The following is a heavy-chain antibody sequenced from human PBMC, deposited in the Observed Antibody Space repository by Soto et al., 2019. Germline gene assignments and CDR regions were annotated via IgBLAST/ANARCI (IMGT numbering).Heavy chain of an antibody. CDR2: SYHSGST. CDR1: GGSISSGGYS. D-gene: IGHD3-22*01. Sequence: SETLSLTCAVSGGSISSGGYSWSWIRQPPGKGLEWIGYSYHSGSTYYNPSLKSRATISVDRSKNQFSLKLSSVTAADTAVYYCARDGDSSGYYGAPGGRDVWGQGTTGTVSS. J-gene: IGHJ6*02. V-gene: IGHV4-30-2*01. CDR3: ARDGDSSGYYGAPGGRDV.